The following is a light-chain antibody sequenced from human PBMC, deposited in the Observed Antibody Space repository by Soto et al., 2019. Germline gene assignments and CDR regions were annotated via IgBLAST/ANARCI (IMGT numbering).Light chain of an antibody. Sequence: EILMTQSPATLSASPGERATISCRASQSVSSYLAWYQQKPGQAPRLLIYDASSWATGVPARFSGSGSGTEFTLTISSLQSEDFAFYYCQQYNDWPRTFGQGTKVEIK. V-gene: IGKV3-15*01. CDR3: QQYNDWPRT. CDR1: QSVSSY. CDR2: DAS. J-gene: IGKJ1*01.